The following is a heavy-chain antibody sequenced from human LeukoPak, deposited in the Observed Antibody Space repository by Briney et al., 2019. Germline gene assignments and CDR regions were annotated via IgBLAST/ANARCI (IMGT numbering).Heavy chain of an antibody. CDR2: IYPGDSDT. CDR3: ARRIAAAGSIGTRYFDY. CDR1: GYSFTNYW. J-gene: IGHJ4*02. D-gene: IGHD6-13*01. Sequence: GESLKISCKVPGYSFTNYWIGWVRQLPGKGLEWMETIYPGDSDTKYSPSFQGQVTISADKSISTGYLQWSSLKASDTAMYYCARRIAAAGSIGTRYFDYWGQGTLVTVSS. V-gene: IGHV5-51*01.